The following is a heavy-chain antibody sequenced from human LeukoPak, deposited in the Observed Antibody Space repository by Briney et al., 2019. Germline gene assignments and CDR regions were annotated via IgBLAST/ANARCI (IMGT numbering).Heavy chain of an antibody. J-gene: IGHJ4*02. V-gene: IGHV1-18*01. Sequence: GASVKVPCKASGYTFTSYGISWVRQAPGQGLEWMGWISAYNGNTNYAQKLQGRVTITTHTSTSTAYMELRSLRSDDTAVYYCARARTTVTQRDTWGQGTLVTVSS. CDR2: ISAYNGNT. CDR1: GYTFTSYG. D-gene: IGHD4-17*01. CDR3: ARARTTVTQRDT.